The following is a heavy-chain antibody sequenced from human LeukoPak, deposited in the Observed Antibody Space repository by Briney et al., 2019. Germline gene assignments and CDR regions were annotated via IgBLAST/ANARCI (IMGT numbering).Heavy chain of an antibody. CDR2: IRSSGSTI. CDR1: GFAFSSYD. Sequence: GGSLRLSCAASGFAFSSYDMNWVRQAPGKGLEWVSYIRSSGSTIYYADSVKGRFTISRDNAQKSLYLQMNSLRDEDTAVYYCARLGERSTMLRGVMVETFDTWGQGTMVTVSS. D-gene: IGHD3-10*01. CDR3: ARLGERSTMLRGVMVETFDT. J-gene: IGHJ3*02. V-gene: IGHV3-48*03.